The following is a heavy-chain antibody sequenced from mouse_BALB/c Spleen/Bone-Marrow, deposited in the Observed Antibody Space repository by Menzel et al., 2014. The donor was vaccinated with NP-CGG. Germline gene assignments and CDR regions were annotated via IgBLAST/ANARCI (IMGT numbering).Heavy chain of an antibody. Sequence: VQLKESGPELVKPGASVKVSCKASGYAFTSYNMYWVKQSHGKRLEWIGYIDPYNGGTSYNQKFKGKATLTVDKSSSTAYMHLNSLTSEDSAVYYCARENYGSSPAYWGQGTLVTVSA. V-gene: IGHV1S135*01. CDR1: GYAFTSYN. CDR2: IDPYNGGT. J-gene: IGHJ3*01. D-gene: IGHD1-1*01. CDR3: ARENYGSSPAY.